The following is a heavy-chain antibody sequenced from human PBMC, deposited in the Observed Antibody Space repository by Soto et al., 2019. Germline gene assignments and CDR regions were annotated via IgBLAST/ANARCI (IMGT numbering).Heavy chain of an antibody. CDR3: ARGSYSSGWYPYYYYYGMDV. CDR1: GYTFTSYD. J-gene: IGHJ6*02. CDR2: MNPNSGNT. V-gene: IGHV1-8*01. Sequence: ASVKVSCKASGYTFTSYDINWVRQATGQGLEWMGWMNPNSGNTGYAQKFQGRVTMTRNTSISTAYMELSSLRSEDTAVYYCARGSYSSGWYPYYYYYGMDVWGQGATVTVSS. D-gene: IGHD6-19*01.